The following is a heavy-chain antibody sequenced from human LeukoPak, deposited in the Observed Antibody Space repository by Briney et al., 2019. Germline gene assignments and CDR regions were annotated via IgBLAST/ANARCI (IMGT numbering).Heavy chain of an antibody. Sequence: GGSLRLSCGASGFTFDDYGMSWVRQAPGKGLEWVSGINWNGGSIGYADSVKGRFTISRDNAKNSLYLQMNSLRADDTALYYRARGYCSGGSCWYFDYWGQGTLVTVSS. CDR2: INWNGGSI. V-gene: IGHV3-20*04. J-gene: IGHJ4*02. D-gene: IGHD2-15*01. CDR1: GFTFDDYG. CDR3: ARGYCSGGSCWYFDY.